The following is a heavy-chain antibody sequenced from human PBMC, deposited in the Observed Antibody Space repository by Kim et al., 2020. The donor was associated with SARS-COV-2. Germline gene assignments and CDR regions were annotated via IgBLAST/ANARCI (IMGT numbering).Heavy chain of an antibody. Sequence: SETLSLTCSVSGGSVSNIDYYWSWNRQPPGKALEWIGYIYDSVTSYNPSLKSRVSISVDTSENQFSLKLTSVTAADTAVYYCASSPLDSDTLTGQNDYWGQGIRSPSPQ. J-gene: IGHJ4*02. D-gene: IGHD3-9*01. CDR2: IYDSVT. V-gene: IGHV4-30-4*01. CDR3: ASSPLDSDTLTGQNDY. CDR1: GGSVSNIDYY.